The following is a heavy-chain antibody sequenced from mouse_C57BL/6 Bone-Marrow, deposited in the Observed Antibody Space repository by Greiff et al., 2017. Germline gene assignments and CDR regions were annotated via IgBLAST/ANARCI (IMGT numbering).Heavy chain of an antibody. V-gene: IGHV1-61*01. CDR1: GYTFTSYW. CDR2: IYPSDSEP. Sequence: VQLQQPGAELVRPGSSVKLSCKASGYTFTSYWMDWVKQRPGQGLEWIGNIYPSDSEPHYNQKFKDKATLTVDKSSSTAYMQLSSLTSEDSAVYYCAIITTVVAHYYAMDYWGQGTSVTVSS. D-gene: IGHD1-1*01. J-gene: IGHJ4*01. CDR3: AIITTVVAHYYAMDY.